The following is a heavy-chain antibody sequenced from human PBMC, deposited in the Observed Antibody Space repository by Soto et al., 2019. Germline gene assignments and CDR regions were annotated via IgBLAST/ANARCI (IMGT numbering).Heavy chain of an antibody. CDR1: GFTFNNYA. CDR2: ISGGGDTT. V-gene: IGHV3-23*01. D-gene: IGHD3-10*01. Sequence: EVQLLESGGGLVQPGGSLRLSCAASGFTFNNYAMTWVRQAPGKGLEWVSAISGGGDTTSYADSVKCRFTVSRDGSKNTLYVQMSSLRAEDTALYYCAKGRGGSGSLTPRVDFWGQGTLVTVSS. J-gene: IGHJ4*02. CDR3: AKGRGGSGSLTPRVDF.